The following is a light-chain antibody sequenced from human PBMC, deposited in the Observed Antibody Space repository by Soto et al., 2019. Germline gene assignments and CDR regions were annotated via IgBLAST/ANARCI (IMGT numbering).Light chain of an antibody. Sequence: QTVVTQEPSFSVSPGGTVTLTCGLSSGSVSTSYYPSWYQQTPGQAPRTLIYNTNTRSSGVPDRFSGSILGNKAALTITGDEADDESDYYCVLFMGSGISVFGTGTKLTVL. CDR2: NTN. CDR1: SGSVSTSYY. J-gene: IGLJ1*01. V-gene: IGLV8-61*01. CDR3: VLFMGSGISV.